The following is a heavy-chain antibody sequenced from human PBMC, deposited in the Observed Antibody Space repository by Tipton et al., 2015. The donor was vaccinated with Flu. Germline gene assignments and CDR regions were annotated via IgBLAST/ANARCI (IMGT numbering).Heavy chain of an antibody. CDR2: INQNGSEK. CDR1: GFPFSNFW. J-gene: IGHJ3*01. D-gene: IGHD2/OR15-2a*01. V-gene: IGHV3-7*01. Sequence: SLRLSCAVSGFPFSNFWMHWVRQAPGKGLEWVAHINQNGSEKAYVESVQGRFTISRDSAKRSVYLQMNSLRVEDTAVYYCARDPFLGTGDAFDVWGRGTMVTVSS. CDR3: ARDPFLGTGDAFDV.